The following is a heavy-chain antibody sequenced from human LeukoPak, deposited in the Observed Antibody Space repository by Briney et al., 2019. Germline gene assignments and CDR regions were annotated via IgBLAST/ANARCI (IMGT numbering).Heavy chain of an antibody. V-gene: IGHV3-7*03. CDR1: GFMFSSNW. J-gene: IGHJ4*02. CDR3: AKGGRSLQTY. D-gene: IGHD5-24*01. Sequence: PGGSLRLSCAASGFMFSSNWMSWVRLAPGKGPEWVANIKEDGTETYYVDSVKGRFTISRDNAKNSLYLQMNSLRVEDTAVYYCAKGGRSLQTYWGQGTLVTVSS. CDR2: IKEDGTET.